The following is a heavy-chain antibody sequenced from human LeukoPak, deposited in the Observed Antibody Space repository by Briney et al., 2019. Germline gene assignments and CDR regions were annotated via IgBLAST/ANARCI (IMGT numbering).Heavy chain of an antibody. CDR1: GFTFSSYT. CDR3: ARDPYSGTYGDTYYYYMDV. D-gene: IGHD1-26*01. J-gene: IGHJ6*03. Sequence: PGGSLRLSCAASGFTFSSYTMHWVRQAPGKGLQWVALISHDGSNRYYTDSVKGRFTISRDNSKNTLYLQMNSLRAEDTAVYYCARDPYSGTYGDTYYYYMDVWGKGTTVTISS. V-gene: IGHV3-30*04. CDR2: ISHDGSNR.